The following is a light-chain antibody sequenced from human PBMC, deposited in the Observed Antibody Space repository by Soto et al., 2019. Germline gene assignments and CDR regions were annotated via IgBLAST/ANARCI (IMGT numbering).Light chain of an antibody. CDR3: QQYNNWPPWT. CDR1: QSVRGN. Sequence: EIVMTQSPATLSVSPGERATLSCRASQSVRGNLAWYQQKPGQSPRLLIFGASTRATGVPDRFSGSGSGAEFILTISSLQSEDFAIYYCQQYNNWPPWTFGQGTKVEIK. V-gene: IGKV3-15*01. CDR2: GAS. J-gene: IGKJ1*01.